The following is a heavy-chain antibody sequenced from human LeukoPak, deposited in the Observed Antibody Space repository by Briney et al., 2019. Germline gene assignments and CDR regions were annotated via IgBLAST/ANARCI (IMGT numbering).Heavy chain of an antibody. D-gene: IGHD3-10*01. CDR3: ARGGTGSGGYRYYYYYYMDV. V-gene: IGHV3-7*01. CDR1: GFTFSSYW. Sequence: GGSLRLSCAASGFTFSSYWMSWVRQAPGKGLEWVANIKQDGSEKYYVDSVKGRFTIFRDNTKNSLYLQMNSLRAEDTAVYYCARGGTGSGGYRYYYYYYMDVWGKGTTVTVSS. J-gene: IGHJ6*03. CDR2: IKQDGSEK.